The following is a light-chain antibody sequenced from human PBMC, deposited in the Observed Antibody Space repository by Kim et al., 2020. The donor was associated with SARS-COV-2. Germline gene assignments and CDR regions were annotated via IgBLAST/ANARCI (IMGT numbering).Light chain of an antibody. CDR2: YDS. Sequence: SYELTQPPSVSVAPGKTARITSGGNNIGSKSVHWYQQNPGQAPVLVIYYDSDRPSGIPERFSGSNSGNTATLTISRVEAGDEADYYCQVWDSSSDHYVFGTGTKVTVL. V-gene: IGLV3-21*04. J-gene: IGLJ1*01. CDR3: QVWDSSSDHYV. CDR1: NIGSKS.